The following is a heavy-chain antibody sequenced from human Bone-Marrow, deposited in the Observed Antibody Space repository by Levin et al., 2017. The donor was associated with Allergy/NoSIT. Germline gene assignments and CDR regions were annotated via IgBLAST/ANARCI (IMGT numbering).Heavy chain of an antibody. Sequence: GGSLRLSCAASGFTFRSYAMHWVRQAPGKGLEWVAAVSYEGSNKYYADSVKGRFTISRDNSENTLYLQMNSLRAEDTAVYYCARDLDFWSGYSDLDYWGQGMLVTVSS. D-gene: IGHD3-3*01. J-gene: IGHJ4*02. CDR1: GFTFRSYA. CDR2: VSYEGSNK. CDR3: ARDLDFWSGYSDLDY. V-gene: IGHV3-30*04.